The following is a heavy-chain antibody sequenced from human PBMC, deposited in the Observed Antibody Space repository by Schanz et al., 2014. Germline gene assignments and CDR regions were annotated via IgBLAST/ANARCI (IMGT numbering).Heavy chain of an antibody. V-gene: IGHV3-30*02. J-gene: IGHJ6*02. CDR1: RFAFSNCG. Sequence: VQLVESGGGLVQPGGSLRLSCAASRFAFSNCGMHWVRQAPGKGLEWVAFIRYDASNEYYADSVKGRFTISRDNSKNARYLHIISLGPDDTAVYYCAKALKPYIASRNGLDVWGHGTTVTVSS. CDR2: IRYDASNE. D-gene: IGHD3-16*01. CDR3: AKALKPYIASRNGLDV.